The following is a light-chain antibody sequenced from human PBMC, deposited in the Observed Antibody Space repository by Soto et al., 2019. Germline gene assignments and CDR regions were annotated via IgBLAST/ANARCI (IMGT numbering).Light chain of an antibody. CDR2: ADT. J-gene: IGLJ1*01. Sequence: QSVLTQPPSVSGAPGQRVTISCTGSSSNIGAGYDVHWYQQLPGTAPKLLIFADTNRPSGVPDRFSGSKSGTSASLAITGLQAEDEADYYCQSYDSSLGHQYVFGTGTKLTVL. V-gene: IGLV1-40*01. CDR1: SSNIGAGYD. CDR3: QSYDSSLGHQYV.